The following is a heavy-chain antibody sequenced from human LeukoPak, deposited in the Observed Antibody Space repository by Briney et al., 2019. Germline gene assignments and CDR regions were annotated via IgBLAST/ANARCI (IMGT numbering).Heavy chain of an antibody. V-gene: IGHV4-31*03. CDR3: ARYHCGSTYCPGVDF. CDR1: AGSINSGGYF. CDR2: IWNSGSS. J-gene: IGHJ4*02. D-gene: IGHD2-2*01. Sequence: PSETLSLTCTVSAGSINSGGYFWTWVRQHPGEGLEWIGYIWNSGSSYYNPSLSSRVIISADSSKSTFSLKLSSVTAADTAVYYCARYHCGSTYCPGVDFYGQGTLVTVSS.